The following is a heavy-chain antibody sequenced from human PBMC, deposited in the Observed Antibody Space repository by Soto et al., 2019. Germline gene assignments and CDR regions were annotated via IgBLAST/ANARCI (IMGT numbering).Heavy chain of an antibody. Sequence: QVQLQESGPGLVKPSQTLSLTCTVSGGSISSGGYYWSWIRQPPGKGLEWIGYIYYSGRTYYNPSLKSRVTITVDTSKNPFSLKLSSVTAADTAVYYCARAGGIVGATAADYWGQGTLVTVSS. CDR3: ARAGGIVGATAADY. D-gene: IGHD1-26*01. CDR1: GGSISSGGYY. J-gene: IGHJ4*02. CDR2: IYYSGRT. V-gene: IGHV4-31*03.